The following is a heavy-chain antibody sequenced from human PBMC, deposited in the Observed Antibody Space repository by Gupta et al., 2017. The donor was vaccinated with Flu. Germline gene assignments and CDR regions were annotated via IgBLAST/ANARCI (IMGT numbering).Heavy chain of an antibody. V-gene: IGHV3-23*01. Sequence: PGKGLEWVSGISGRGGSTYDADSVKGRFTISRDNSRNTLFLQMNSLRAEDTAVYYCSKANAAVVTSEWYFDLWGRGTLVTVSS. D-gene: IGHD2-21*02. J-gene: IGHJ2*01. CDR2: ISGRGGST. CDR3: SKANAAVVTSEWYFDL.